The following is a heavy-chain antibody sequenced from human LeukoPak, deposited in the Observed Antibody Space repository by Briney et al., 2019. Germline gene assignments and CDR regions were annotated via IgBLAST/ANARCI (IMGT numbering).Heavy chain of an antibody. CDR1: GGSVSSGSYY. CDR2: IYYSGST. Sequence: SETLSLTCTVSGGSVSSGSYYWSWIRQPPGKGLEWIGYIYYSGSTNYNPSLKSRVTISVDTSKNQFSLKLSSVTAADTAVYYCARDGDYLGQGTLVTVSS. V-gene: IGHV4-61*01. J-gene: IGHJ4*02. CDR3: ARDGDY.